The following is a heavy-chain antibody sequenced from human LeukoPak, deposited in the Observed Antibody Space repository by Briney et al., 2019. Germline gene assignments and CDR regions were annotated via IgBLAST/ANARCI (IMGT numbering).Heavy chain of an antibody. D-gene: IGHD3-16*01. CDR3: AIEIMSAFDI. J-gene: IGHJ3*02. CDR2: ISSSSSII. Sequence: PGGSLRISCAASGFTFSSYSMNWVRQAPGKGLEWVSYISSSSSIIYYADSVKGRFTISRDNAKNSLYLQMNSLRAEDTAVYYCAIEIMSAFDIWGQGTMVTVSS. V-gene: IGHV3-48*01. CDR1: GFTFSSYS.